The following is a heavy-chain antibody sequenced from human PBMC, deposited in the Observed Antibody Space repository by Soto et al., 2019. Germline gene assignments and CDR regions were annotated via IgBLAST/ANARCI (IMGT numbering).Heavy chain of an antibody. Sequence: QVQLVESGGGVVQPGRSLRLSCAASGFTFSSYAMHWVRQAPGKGLEWVAVISYDGSNKYYADSVKGRFTISRDNSKSTLYLQMNSLRAEDTAVYYCARDIITGIDYWGQGTLVTVSS. V-gene: IGHV3-30-3*01. CDR1: GFTFSSYA. CDR3: ARDIITGIDY. D-gene: IGHD1-20*01. CDR2: ISYDGSNK. J-gene: IGHJ4*02.